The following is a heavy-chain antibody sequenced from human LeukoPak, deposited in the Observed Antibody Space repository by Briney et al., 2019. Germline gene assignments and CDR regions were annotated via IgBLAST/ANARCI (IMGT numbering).Heavy chain of an antibody. CDR2: IIPIFGTA. D-gene: IGHD2-15*01. CDR3: ARDFAYCSGGSCYYYFDY. J-gene: IGHJ4*02. V-gene: IGHV1-69*01. CDR1: GGXFSSYA. Sequence: SVKVSCTASGGXFSSYAISWVRQAPGQGLEWMGGIIPIFGTANYAQKFQGRVTITADESTSTAYMELSSLSSEDTAVYYCARDFAYCSGGSCYYYFDYWGQGTLVTVSS.